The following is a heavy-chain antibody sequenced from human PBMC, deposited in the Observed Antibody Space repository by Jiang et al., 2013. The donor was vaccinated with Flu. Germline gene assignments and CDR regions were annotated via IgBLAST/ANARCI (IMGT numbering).Heavy chain of an antibody. CDR2: ISYDGSNK. V-gene: IGHV3-30*04. D-gene: IGHD1-26*01. CDR1: GFTFSSYA. CDR3: ARDPFGRLGDYYYYGMDV. Sequence: VQLVESGGGVVQPGRSLRLSCAASGFTFSSYAMHWVRQAPGKGLEWVAVISYDGSNKYYADSVKGRFTISRDNSKNTLYLQMNSLRAEDTAVYYCARDPFGRLGDYYYYGMDVWG. J-gene: IGHJ6*02.